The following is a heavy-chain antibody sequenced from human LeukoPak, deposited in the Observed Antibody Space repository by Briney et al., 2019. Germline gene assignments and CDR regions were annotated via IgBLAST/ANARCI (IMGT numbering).Heavy chain of an antibody. CDR1: GYTFTGYY. J-gene: IGHJ4*02. Sequence: ASVKVSCKASGYTFTGYYMHWVRQAPGQGLEWMGWINPNSGGTNYAQKFQGRVTMTRDTSISTAYMELSRLRSDDTAVYYCARDFRRKRGWELLPLYYFDYWGQGTLVTVSS. CDR2: INPNSGGT. V-gene: IGHV1-2*02. CDR3: ARDFRRKRGWELLPLYYFDY. D-gene: IGHD1-26*01.